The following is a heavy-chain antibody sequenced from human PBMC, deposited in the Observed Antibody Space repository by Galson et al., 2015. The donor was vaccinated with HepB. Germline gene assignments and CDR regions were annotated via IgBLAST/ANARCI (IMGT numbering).Heavy chain of an antibody. CDR2: ISGRGGIT. Sequence: SLRLSCAASGFTFTTYAMAWVRQAPGGGLGWVAAISGRGGITHYAASVRGRFSISRDNSMNTLYLQMDSLRAEDTAVYYCTKDTTPWLPRNRGQGALVTVSS. D-gene: IGHD1-14*01. CDR1: GFTFTTYA. J-gene: IGHJ4*02. CDR3: TKDTTPWLPRN. V-gene: IGHV3-23*01.